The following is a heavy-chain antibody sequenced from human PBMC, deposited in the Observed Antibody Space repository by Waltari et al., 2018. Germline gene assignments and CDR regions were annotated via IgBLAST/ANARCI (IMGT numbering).Heavy chain of an antibody. D-gene: IGHD3-10*01. V-gene: IGHV4-38-2*02. CDR3: ARVGVWFRELLAPYFDY. J-gene: IGHJ4*02. CDR2: IYHSGST. CDR1: GYSISSGYY. Sequence: QVQLQESGPGLVKPSETLSLTCTVSGYSISSGYYWGWIRQHPWKGLEWIGSIYHSGSTYYNPSLKSRVTISVDTSKNQFSLKLSSVTAADTAVYYCARVGVWFRELLAPYFDYWGQGTLVTVSS.